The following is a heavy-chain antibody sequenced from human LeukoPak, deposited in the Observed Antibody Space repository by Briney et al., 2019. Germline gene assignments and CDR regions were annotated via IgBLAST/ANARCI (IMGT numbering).Heavy chain of an antibody. CDR2: IDGPSDSI. J-gene: IGHJ4*02. Sequence: PGGSLRLSGAASGFIFRNYAMEWVRQAPGKGLEWVSSIDGPSDSIYYADSVKGRFTISRDDAKNSVYLQMNSLRAEDTGIYYCARLVCTTIPCYGKFYFDYWGQGTLVTVSS. CDR3: ARLVCTTIPCYGKFYFDY. V-gene: IGHV3-21*06. D-gene: IGHD1-1*01. CDR1: GFIFRNYA.